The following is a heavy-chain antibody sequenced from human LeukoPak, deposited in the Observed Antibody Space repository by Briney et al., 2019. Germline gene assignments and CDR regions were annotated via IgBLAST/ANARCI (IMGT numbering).Heavy chain of an antibody. V-gene: IGHV3-48*02. CDR1: GFTFSSYS. Sequence: PGGSLRLSCAASGFTFSSYSMNWVRQAPGKGLEWVSYISSGSSTTYYTDSLKGRFTISRDNAKNSLYLQMNSLRYEDTAVYYCARGKVGDSNGWSAADYWGQGTLVTVSS. D-gene: IGHD6-19*01. CDR2: ISSGSSTT. J-gene: IGHJ4*02. CDR3: ARGKVGDSNGWSAADY.